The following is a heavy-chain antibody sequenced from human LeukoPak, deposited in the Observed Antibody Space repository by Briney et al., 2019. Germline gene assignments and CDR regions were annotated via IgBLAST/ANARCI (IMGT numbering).Heavy chain of an antibody. CDR1: GDTFTGYY. CDR3: ARATYYYDSSGYYVYYFDY. J-gene: IGHJ4*02. Sequence: ASVKVSCKASGDTFTGYYMHWVRQAPGQGLEWMGWINPNSGGTNYAQKFQGRVPMTRDTSISTAYMELSRLRSDDTAVYYCARATYYYDSSGYYVYYFDYWGQGTLVTVSS. D-gene: IGHD3-22*01. CDR2: INPNSGGT. V-gene: IGHV1-2*02.